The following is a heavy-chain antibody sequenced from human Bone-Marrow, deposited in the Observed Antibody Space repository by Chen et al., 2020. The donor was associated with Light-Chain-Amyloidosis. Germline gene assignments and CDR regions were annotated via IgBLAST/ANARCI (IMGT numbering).Heavy chain of an antibody. V-gene: IGHV3-53*02. CDR3: ASWLQNAFEL. CDR2: LYNTGTI. Sequence: EVQVAETGGGLFQPGGSLRPSCIPPGSSVNAGYFSWVRQAPGKGLEWVSVLYNTGTIYYADSVRGRFTISGDRSKNMVHLQINSLRVEDTATYYCASWLQNAFELWGQGTPVTVSS. D-gene: IGHD5-12*01. CDR1: GSSVNAGY. J-gene: IGHJ4*02.